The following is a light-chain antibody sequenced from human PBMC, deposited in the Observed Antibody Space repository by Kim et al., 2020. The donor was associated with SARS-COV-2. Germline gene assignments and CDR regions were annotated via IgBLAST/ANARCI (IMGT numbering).Light chain of an antibody. Sequence: QPVLTQSPSASASLGASVKLTCTLSSGHSSYAIAWHQQQPEKGPRYLMKVSGDGSHSKGDGIPDRFSGSSSGAERYLTISSLQSEDEADYYCQTWGTGIHVVFGGGTQLTVL. J-gene: IGLJ2*01. CDR2: VSGDGSH. CDR1: SGHSSYA. CDR3: QTWGTGIHVV. V-gene: IGLV4-69*01.